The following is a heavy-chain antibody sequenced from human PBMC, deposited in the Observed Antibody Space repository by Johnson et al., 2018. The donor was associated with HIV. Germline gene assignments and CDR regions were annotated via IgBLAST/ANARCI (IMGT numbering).Heavy chain of an antibody. CDR3: ARRRYSTSWQEAFDI. CDR2: ISGNGGST. CDR1: GFTFSSHH. D-gene: IGHD6-13*01. Sequence: EFGGGLVQPGESLRLSCGASGFTFSSHHMYWVRQAPGKGLEHVSAISGNGGSTYYANSVKGRFTISRDNFKNTLYLQMGSLTAEDMAVYYCARRRYSTSWQEAFDIWGRGTMVTVSS. V-gene: IGHV3-64*01. J-gene: IGHJ3*02.